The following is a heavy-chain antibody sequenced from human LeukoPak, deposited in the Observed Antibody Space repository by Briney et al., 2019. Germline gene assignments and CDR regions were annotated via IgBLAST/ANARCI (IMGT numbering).Heavy chain of an antibody. V-gene: IGHV1-8*02. Sequence: GASVKVSCKASGYTFTDNDITWVRQAGGQGPEWMGWVNPGSGNTGYAQKFQGRVTMTSNPSISTAYMELSSLRSEDTAVYYCARALGGNVIIRFKSRWFDPWGQGTLVSLSS. CDR1: GYTFTDND. CDR2: VNPGSGNT. D-gene: IGHD2-21*01. CDR3: ARALGGNVIIRFKSRWFDP. J-gene: IGHJ5*02.